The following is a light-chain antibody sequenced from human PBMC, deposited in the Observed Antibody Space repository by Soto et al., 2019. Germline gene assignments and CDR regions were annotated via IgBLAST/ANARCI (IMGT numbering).Light chain of an antibody. J-gene: IGKJ2*01. CDR3: LQYDSRYT. V-gene: IGKV1-5*01. Sequence: DIQMTQSPSSLSASVGDRVTITCRASQSIGRWLAWYQQKPGKAPRLLIYDVSSLESGVPSRFSGSGSGTEFTLTISSLQPDDFATYYCLQYDSRYTFGQGTKVDI. CDR2: DVS. CDR1: QSIGRW.